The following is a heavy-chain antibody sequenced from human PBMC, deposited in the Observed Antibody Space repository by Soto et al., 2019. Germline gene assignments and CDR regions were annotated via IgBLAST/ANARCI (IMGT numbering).Heavy chain of an antibody. CDR2: ISYDGSNK. J-gene: IGHJ4*02. CDR3: ARVPGEYGY. V-gene: IGHV3-30-3*01. CDR1: GFAFSSYA. D-gene: IGHD4-17*01. Sequence: QVQVVESGGGVVQPGRSLRLSCAASGFAFSSYAMHWVRQAPGKWLEWVAAISYDGSNKYYADSVKGRFIIFRDNYKNTLYLQMNRLRGEDTAVYYCARVPGEYGYWGQGTLVTVSS.